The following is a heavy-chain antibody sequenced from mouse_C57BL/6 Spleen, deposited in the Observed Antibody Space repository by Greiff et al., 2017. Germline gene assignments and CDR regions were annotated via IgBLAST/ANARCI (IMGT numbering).Heavy chain of an antibody. CDR1: GYTFTSYW. J-gene: IGHJ4*01. CDR3: ARGGKSYAMDY. CDR2: IDPSDSYT. Sequence: VQLQPPGAELVKPGASVKLSCKASGYTFTSYWMQWVKQRPGQGLEWIGEIDPSDSYTNYNQKFKGKATLTVDTSSSTAYMQLSSLTSEDSAVYYCARGGKSYAMDYWGQGTSVTVSS. V-gene: IGHV1-50*01.